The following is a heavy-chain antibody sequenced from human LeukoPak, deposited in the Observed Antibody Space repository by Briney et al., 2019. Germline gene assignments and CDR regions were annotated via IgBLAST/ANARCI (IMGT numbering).Heavy chain of an antibody. Sequence: PEGSLRLSCAASGFTFSSYAMHWVRQAPGKGLEWVAVISYDGSNKYYADSVKGRFTISRDNSKNTLYLQMNSLRAEDTAVYYCAKDTYDYSVSWGQGTLVTVSS. CDR1: GFTFSSYA. CDR2: ISYDGSNK. V-gene: IGHV3-30*04. J-gene: IGHJ5*02. CDR3: AKDTYDYSVS. D-gene: IGHD4/OR15-4a*01.